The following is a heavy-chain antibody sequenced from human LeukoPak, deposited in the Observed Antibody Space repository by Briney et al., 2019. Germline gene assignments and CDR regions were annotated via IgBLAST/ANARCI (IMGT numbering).Heavy chain of an antibody. D-gene: IGHD6-13*01. CDR2: IYYSGST. V-gene: IGHV4-61*10. J-gene: IGHJ4*02. CDR1: GGSISSGSYY. CDR3: ARTWLSWRSFDY. Sequence: SETLSLTCTVSGGSISSGSYYWSWIRQPAGKGLEWIGYIYYSGSTNYNPSLKSRVTISVDTSKNQFSLKLSSVTAADTAVYYCARTWLSWRSFDYWGQGTLVTVSS.